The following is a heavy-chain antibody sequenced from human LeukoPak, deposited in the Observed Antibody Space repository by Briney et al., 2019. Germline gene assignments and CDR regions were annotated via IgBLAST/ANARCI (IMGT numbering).Heavy chain of an antibody. CDR2: IHYTGST. D-gene: IGHD3-22*01. V-gene: IGHV4-39*01. J-gene: IGHJ4*02. Sequence: SETLSLTCTVSGDSISSSSYYWVWLRQPPGKGLEWIATIHYTGSTYYNPSLKSRVTISVDTSKNLFSLKLSSVTAADTAMYYCARYWGPYDNSGAYFDYWGQGTLVTVSS. CDR1: GDSISSSSYY. CDR3: ARYWGPYDNSGAYFDY.